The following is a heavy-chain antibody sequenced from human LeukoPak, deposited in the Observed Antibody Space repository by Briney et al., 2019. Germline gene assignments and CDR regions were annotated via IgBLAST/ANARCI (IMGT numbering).Heavy chain of an antibody. J-gene: IGHJ3*02. D-gene: IGHD1-14*01. CDR2: IKSKTDGGTT. V-gene: IGHV3-15*01. CDR1: GFTFSNAW. Sequence: PGGSLRLSCAASGFTFSNAWMSWVREAPGKGLAWVGRIKSKTDGGTTDYAAPVKGRFTISRDDSKNTLYLQMNSPKTEDTAVYYCTTILTLGAFDIWGQGTMVIVSS. CDR3: TTILTLGAFDI.